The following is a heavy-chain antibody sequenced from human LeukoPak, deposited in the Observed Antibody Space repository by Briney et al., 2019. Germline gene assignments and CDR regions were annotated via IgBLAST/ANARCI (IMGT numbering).Heavy chain of an antibody. Sequence: ASVKVSCKASGYTFTGYYMHWVRQAPGQGLEWMGWINPNSGGTNYAQKFQGRVTMTRDTSFSTAHMELSRLRSDDTAVYYCARELEDNIAAAGIDYWGQGTLVTVSS. D-gene: IGHD6-13*01. CDR2: INPNSGGT. CDR3: ARELEDNIAAAGIDY. CDR1: GYTFTGYY. J-gene: IGHJ4*02. V-gene: IGHV1-2*02.